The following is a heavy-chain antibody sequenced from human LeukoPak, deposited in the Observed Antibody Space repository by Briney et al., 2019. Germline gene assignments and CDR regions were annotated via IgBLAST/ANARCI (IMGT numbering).Heavy chain of an antibody. Sequence: PSETLSLTCAVYGGSFSGYYWSWIRQPPGKGLEWIGEINHSGSTNYNPSLKSRVTISVDTSKNQFSLKLSSVTAADTAVYYCARSRSYSGYSTWGQGTLVTVSS. CDR3: ARSRSYSGYST. CDR2: INHSGST. D-gene: IGHD5-12*01. CDR1: GGSFSGYY. V-gene: IGHV4-34*01. J-gene: IGHJ5*02.